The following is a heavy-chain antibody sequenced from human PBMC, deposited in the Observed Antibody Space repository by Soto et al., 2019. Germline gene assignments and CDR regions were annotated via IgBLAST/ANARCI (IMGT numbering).Heavy chain of an antibody. CDR1: GFTFSSYE. Sequence: ESGGGLVQPGGSLRLSCAASGFTFSSYEMNWVRQAPGKGLEWVSYISSSGSTIYYADSVKGRFTISRDNAKNSLYLQMNSLRAEDTAVYYCARVTYYDILTGYLDYWGQGTLVTVSS. J-gene: IGHJ4*02. CDR3: ARVTYYDILTGYLDY. V-gene: IGHV3-48*03. D-gene: IGHD3-9*01. CDR2: ISSSGSTI.